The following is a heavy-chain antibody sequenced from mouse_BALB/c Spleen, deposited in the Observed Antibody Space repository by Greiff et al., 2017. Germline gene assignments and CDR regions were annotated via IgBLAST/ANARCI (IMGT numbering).Heavy chain of an antibody. J-gene: IGHJ4*01. CDR3: ARGRGVVGNYYAMDY. D-gene: IGHD1-1*01. CDR2: INPYNGGT. V-gene: IGHV1-18*01. CDR1: GYSFTGYT. Sequence: VQLQQSGAELVRPGVSVKISCKASGYSFTGYTMNWVKQSHGKNLEWIGLINPYNGGTSYNQKFKGKATLTVDKSSSTAYMELLSLTSEDSAVYYCARGRGVVGNYYAMDYWGQGTSVTVSS.